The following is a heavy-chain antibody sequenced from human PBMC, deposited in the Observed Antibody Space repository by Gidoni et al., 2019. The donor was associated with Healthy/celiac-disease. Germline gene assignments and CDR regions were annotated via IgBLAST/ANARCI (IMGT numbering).Heavy chain of an antibody. CDR2: IKSKTDGETT. D-gene: IGHD5-18*01. CDR3: TTTIRGYSYGSTDTNYFDY. V-gene: IGHV3-15*01. Sequence: DVQLVASVGGVVKPGGSIRPSCAASGFPFSNAWISCVRQAPGTGLPWVGRIKSKTDGETTDYAAPVKGRFTISRDDSKNTLYLQMNSLKTEDTAVYYCTTTIRGYSYGSTDTNYFDYWGQGTLVTVSS. J-gene: IGHJ4*02. CDR1: GFPFSNAW.